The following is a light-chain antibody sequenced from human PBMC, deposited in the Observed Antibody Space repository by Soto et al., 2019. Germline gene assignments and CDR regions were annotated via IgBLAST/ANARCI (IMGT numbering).Light chain of an antibody. CDR3: QQDGSSPPFT. V-gene: IGKV3-20*01. CDR2: GAS. J-gene: IGKJ3*01. Sequence: PGDRATLSCRASQSVSSSYLAWYQQKPGQAPRLLIYGASSRATGIPDRFSGSGSGTDFTLTISRLEPEDFAVYYCQQDGSSPPFTFGPGTKVDIK. CDR1: QSVSSSY.